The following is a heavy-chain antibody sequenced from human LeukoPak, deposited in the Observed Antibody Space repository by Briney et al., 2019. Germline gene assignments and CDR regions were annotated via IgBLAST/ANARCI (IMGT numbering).Heavy chain of an antibody. CDR1: GYSISSGYY. CDR2: IYHSGST. CDR3: ARSKVRGVISKDWFDP. D-gene: IGHD3-10*01. J-gene: IGHJ5*02. V-gene: IGHV4-38-2*02. Sequence: LETLSLTCTVSGYSISSGYYWGWIRQPPGKGLEWIGSIYHSGSTYYNPSLKSRVTISVDTSKNQFSLKLSSVTAADTAVYYCARSKVRGVISKDWFDPWGQGTLVPVSS.